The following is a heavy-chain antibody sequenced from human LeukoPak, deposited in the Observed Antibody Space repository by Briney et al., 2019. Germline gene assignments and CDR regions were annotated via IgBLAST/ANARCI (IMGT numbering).Heavy chain of an antibody. CDR2: ISGSGGST. Sequence: PGGTLRLSCAASGFTFSSYAMSWVRQAPGKGLEWVSAISGSGGSTYYVDSVKGRFTISRDNSKNTLYLQMNSLRAEDTAVYYCAKDAVYYDSSGYPPDPPFFDYWGQGTLVTVSS. CDR1: GFTFSSYA. V-gene: IGHV3-23*01. J-gene: IGHJ4*02. D-gene: IGHD3-22*01. CDR3: AKDAVYYDSSGYPPDPPFFDY.